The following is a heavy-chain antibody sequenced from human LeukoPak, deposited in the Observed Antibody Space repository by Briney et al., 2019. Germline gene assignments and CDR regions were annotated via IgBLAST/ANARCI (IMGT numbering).Heavy chain of an antibody. CDR1: GFTFSTYW. CDR3: ARVVRYFDY. J-gene: IGHJ4*02. D-gene: IGHD4-17*01. V-gene: IGHV3-74*01. Sequence: GGSLRLSCAASGFTFSTYWMHWVRQAPGKGLVWVSRIRGDGGDISYADSVKGRFTISRDNTKNTLYLQMNSLSAEDTALYYCARVVRYFDYWGQGTLVTVSS. CDR2: IRGDGGDI.